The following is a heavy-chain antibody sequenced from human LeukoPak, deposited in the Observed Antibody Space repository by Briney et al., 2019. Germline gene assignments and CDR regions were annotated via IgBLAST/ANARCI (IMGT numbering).Heavy chain of an antibody. D-gene: IGHD2-2*01. V-gene: IGHV3-30*02. CDR3: ANLPSVVPAEVYYYYYYMDV. CDR1: GFTFSSYG. J-gene: IGHJ6*03. Sequence: GGSLRLSCAASGFTFSSYGMHWVRQAPGKGLEWVAFIRYDGSNKYYADSVKGRFTISRDNSKNTLYLQMNSLRAEDTAVYYCANLPSVVPAEVYYYYYYMDVWGKGTTVTISS. CDR2: IRYDGSNK.